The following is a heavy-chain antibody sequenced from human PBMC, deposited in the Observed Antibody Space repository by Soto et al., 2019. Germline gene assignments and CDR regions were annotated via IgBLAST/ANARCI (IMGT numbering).Heavy chain of an antibody. CDR3: ARHWGYDSSGYHYDPPLYYFDY. CDR1: GGSISSSSYY. D-gene: IGHD3-22*01. Sequence: SETLSLTCTVSGGSISSSSYYWGWIRQPPGKGLEWIGSIYYSGSTYYNPSLKSRVTISVDTSKNQFSLKLSSVTAADTAVYYCARHWGYDSSGYHYDPPLYYFDYWGQGTLVTVSS. CDR2: IYYSGST. J-gene: IGHJ4*02. V-gene: IGHV4-39*01.